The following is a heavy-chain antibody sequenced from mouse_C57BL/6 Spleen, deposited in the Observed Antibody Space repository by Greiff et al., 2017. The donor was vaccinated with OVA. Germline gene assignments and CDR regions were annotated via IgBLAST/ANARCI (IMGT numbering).Heavy chain of an antibody. D-gene: IGHD2-14*01. Sequence: QVHVKQSGPELVKPGASVKISCKASGYAFSSSWMNWVKQRPGKGLEWIGRIYPGDGDTNYNGKFKGKATLTADKSSSTAYMQLSSLTSEDSAVYFGARYEYDGGRSMDYWGQGTSVTVSS. V-gene: IGHV1-82*01. CDR1: GYAFSSSW. J-gene: IGHJ4*01. CDR3: ARYEYDGGRSMDY. CDR2: IYPGDGDT.